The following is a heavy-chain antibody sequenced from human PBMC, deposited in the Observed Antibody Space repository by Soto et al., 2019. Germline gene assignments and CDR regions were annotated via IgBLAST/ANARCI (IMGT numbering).Heavy chain of an antibody. V-gene: IGHV4-30-2*06. D-gene: IGHD3-10*01. CDR3: ARGHYFGSGSTD. CDR1: GDSISGGGFS. J-gene: IGHJ4*01. Sequence: LSETLSLTCAVSGDSISGGGFSWNWIRQSPGKGLEWIGYIYPSGTSYYNPSLKSRVTISVDKSQNQFSLRLSSMTAADTAVYYCARGHYFGSGSTDWGHGTLVTVSS. CDR2: IYPSGTS.